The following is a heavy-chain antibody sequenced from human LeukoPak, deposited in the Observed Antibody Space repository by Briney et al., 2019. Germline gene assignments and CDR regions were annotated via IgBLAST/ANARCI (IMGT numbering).Heavy chain of an antibody. D-gene: IGHD2-2*01. CDR1: GFTFTDHW. Sequence: GGSLRLSCAASGFTFTDHWMNWVRQAPGKGLEWVANMNVDGSEKYYVDSVKGRFTISRDNAKNTVYLQLDSLRAGDTAIYYCARSLSSAVDNYWGQGTLVTVSS. CDR2: MNVDGSEK. V-gene: IGHV3-7*01. CDR3: ARSLSSAVDNY. J-gene: IGHJ4*02.